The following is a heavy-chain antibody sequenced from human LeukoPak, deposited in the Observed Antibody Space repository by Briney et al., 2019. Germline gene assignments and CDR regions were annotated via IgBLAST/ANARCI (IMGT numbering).Heavy chain of an antibody. Sequence: PGGSLRLSCAASGFTFDDYTMHWVRQAPGKGLEWVSLISWDGGSTYYADSVKGRFTISRDNSKNSRYLQMNSLRAEDTALYYCAKDNDSSGYYYYFDYWGQGTLVTVSS. J-gene: IGHJ4*02. CDR2: ISWDGGST. CDR1: GFTFDDYT. V-gene: IGHV3-43D*03. CDR3: AKDNDSSGYYYYFDY. D-gene: IGHD3-22*01.